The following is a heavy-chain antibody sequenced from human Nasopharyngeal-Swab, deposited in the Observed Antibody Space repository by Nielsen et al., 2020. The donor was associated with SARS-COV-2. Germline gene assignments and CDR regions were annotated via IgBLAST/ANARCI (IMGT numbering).Heavy chain of an antibody. V-gene: IGHV3-21*01. D-gene: IGHD6-19*01. J-gene: IGHJ4*02. CDR2: ISSSSSYI. Sequence: GESLKISCAASGFTFSSYSMNWVRQAPGKGLEWVSSISSSSSYIYYADSVKGRFTISRDNAKNSLCLQMNSLRAEDTAVYYCARGGASGGSWFDYWGQGTLVTVSS. CDR1: GFTFSSYS. CDR3: ARGGASGGSWFDY.